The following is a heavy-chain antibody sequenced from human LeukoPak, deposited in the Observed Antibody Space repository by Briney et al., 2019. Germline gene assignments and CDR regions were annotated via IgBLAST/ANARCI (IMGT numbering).Heavy chain of an antibody. D-gene: IGHD3-22*01. CDR1: GYTFTSYG. J-gene: IGHJ4*02. CDR3: ARVGIYYDSSVPFDY. CDR2: INPSGGST. Sequence: ASVKVSCKASGYTFTSYGISWVRQAPGQGLEWMGIINPSGGSTSYAQKFQGRVTMTRDTSTSTVYMELSSLRSEDTAVYYCARVGIYYDSSVPFDYWGQGTLVTVSS. V-gene: IGHV1-46*01.